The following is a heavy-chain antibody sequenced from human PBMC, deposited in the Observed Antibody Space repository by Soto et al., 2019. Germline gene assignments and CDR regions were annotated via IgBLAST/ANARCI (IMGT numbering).Heavy chain of an antibody. V-gene: IGHV3-23*01. CDR2: ISGSGDST. Sequence: LRLSCAASGSTFSSYAMSWVRQAPGKGLEWVSVISGSGDSTYYADSVKGRFTISRDNSKNTLYVQMNSLRAEDTAVYYCARELGYCSGGSCYMDGAFDFWGQGTMVTVSS. CDR1: GSTFSSYA. J-gene: IGHJ3*01. D-gene: IGHD2-15*01. CDR3: ARELGYCSGGSCYMDGAFDF.